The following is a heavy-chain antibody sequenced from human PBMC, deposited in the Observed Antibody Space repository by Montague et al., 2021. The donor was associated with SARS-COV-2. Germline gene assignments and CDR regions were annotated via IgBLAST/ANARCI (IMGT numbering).Heavy chain of an antibody. Sequence: SETLSLTCAVYGGSFSGYYWSWIRQPPGKGLEWIGEISHSGGTNYNPSLKSRVTISIDTSKNQFSLKLSSVTAADTAVYYCARFGYRLIFIASYYCMDPWGQGTMVTVSS. V-gene: IGHV4-34*01. D-gene: IGHD3-10*01. J-gene: IGHJ6*02. CDR2: ISHSGGT. CDR1: GGSFSGYY. CDR3: ARFGYRLIFIASYYCMDP.